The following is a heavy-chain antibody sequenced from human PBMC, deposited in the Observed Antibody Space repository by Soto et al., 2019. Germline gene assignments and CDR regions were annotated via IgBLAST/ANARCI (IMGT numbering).Heavy chain of an antibody. D-gene: IGHD2-21*02. CDR2: IIPIFGTA. CDR3: ARGPGVGVTATPSYFDY. J-gene: IGHJ4*02. CDR1: GGTFSSYA. Sequence: SVKVSCKASGGTFSSYAISWVRQAPGQGLEWMGGIIPIFGTANYAQRFQGRVTITADESTSTAYMELSSLRSEDTAVYYCARGPGVGVTATPSYFDYWGQGTMVTVSS. V-gene: IGHV1-69*13.